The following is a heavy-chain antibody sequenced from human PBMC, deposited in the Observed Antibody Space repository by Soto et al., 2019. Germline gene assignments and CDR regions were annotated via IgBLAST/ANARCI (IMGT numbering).Heavy chain of an antibody. J-gene: IGHJ3*02. CDR3: ARVPLSKHQAGAFDI. D-gene: IGHD6-19*01. CDR2: IYYSGGT. CDR1: GGSISSGDYY. V-gene: IGHV4-31*03. Sequence: QVQLQESGPGLVKPSQTLSLTCTVSGGSISSGDYYWSWIRQYPGKGLEWIGYIYYSGGTYYNPSLKSRVTTSVETSKNQFALKLNSVTAADTAVYYCARVPLSKHQAGAFDIWGQGTMVTVSS.